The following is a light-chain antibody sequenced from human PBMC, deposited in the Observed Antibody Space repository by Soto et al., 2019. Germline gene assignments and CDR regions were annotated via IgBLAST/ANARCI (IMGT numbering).Light chain of an antibody. CDR1: HRVSRI. CDR2: DAS. Sequence: IVWTTSPSTLLLLPGERVTLSCMASHRVSRILALYQQQPGQAPRLLIYDASRRATGILARFSGGGSGTEFTLTITSSLPYDSSARYCQQYNGHATWPLAQGTKVDIK. J-gene: IGKJ1*01. CDR3: QQYNGHATWP. V-gene: IGKV3D-15*01.